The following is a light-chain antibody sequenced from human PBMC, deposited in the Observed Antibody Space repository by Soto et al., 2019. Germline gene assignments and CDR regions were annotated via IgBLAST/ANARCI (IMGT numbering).Light chain of an antibody. CDR3: QHYTSWPLT. CDR1: HSVSSR. CDR2: GAS. V-gene: IGKV3-15*01. J-gene: IGKJ4*01. Sequence: EIVMTQSPATLSVSPGERATLSCRASHSVSSRLAWYQQKPGQAPRLLIYGASTRATALPARFSGSGSGTEFTLTISSLQSEDFAVYYCQHYTSWPLTVGGGTKVEIK.